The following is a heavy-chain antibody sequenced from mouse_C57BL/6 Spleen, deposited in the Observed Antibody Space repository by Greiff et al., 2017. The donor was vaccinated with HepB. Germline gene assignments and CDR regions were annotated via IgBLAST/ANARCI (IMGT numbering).Heavy chain of an antibody. CDR1: GFTFSSYA. Sequence: EVKLVESGGGLVKPGGSLKLSCAASGFTFSSYAMSWVRQTPEKRLEWVATISDGGSYTYYPDNVKGRFTIARDNAKNNLYLQMSQLKSEDTAMYYCAREGTAQGTGAMDYWGQGTSVTVSS. V-gene: IGHV5-4*01. CDR3: AREGTAQGTGAMDY. J-gene: IGHJ4*01. D-gene: IGHD3-2*02. CDR2: ISDGGSYT.